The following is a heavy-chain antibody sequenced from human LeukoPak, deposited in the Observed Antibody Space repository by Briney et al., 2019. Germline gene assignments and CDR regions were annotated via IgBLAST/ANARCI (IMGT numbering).Heavy chain of an antibody. CDR3: QAEDGIRYFDWLLSTLDAFDI. CDR2: ISSSSSYI. CDR1: GFTFSSYS. D-gene: IGHD3-9*01. Sequence: GGSLRLSCAASGFTFSSYSMNWVRQAPGKGLEWFSSISSSSSYIYYADSVKGRFTISRDNAKNSLYLQMNSLRAEDTAVYFFQAEDGIRYFDWLLSTLDAFDIWGQGTMVTVSS. V-gene: IGHV3-21*01. J-gene: IGHJ3*02.